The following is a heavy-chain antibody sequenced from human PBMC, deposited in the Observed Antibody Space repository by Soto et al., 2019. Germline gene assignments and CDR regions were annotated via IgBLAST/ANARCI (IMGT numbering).Heavy chain of an antibody. CDR3: ASLYGDYVSY. CDR1: GGSISSSSYY. CDR2: ISYSGST. Sequence: SETLSLTCTVSGGSISSSSYYWGWIRQPPGKGLEWIGSISYSGSTYYKPSLKSRVTISVNTSKNQFYLKLSSVTAADTAVYYCASLYGDYVSYWGQGTLVTVS. J-gene: IGHJ4*02. V-gene: IGHV4-39*01. D-gene: IGHD4-17*01.